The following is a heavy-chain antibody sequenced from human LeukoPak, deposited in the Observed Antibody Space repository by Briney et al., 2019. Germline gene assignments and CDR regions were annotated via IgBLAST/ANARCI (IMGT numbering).Heavy chain of an antibody. CDR2: ISGAGGHT. D-gene: IGHD2-15*01. CDR1: GFTFSSYA. Sequence: PGGSLRLSCAASGFTFSSYAMSWVRQAPGKGLEWVSAISGAGGHTYYADSVKGRFTISRDNSKTTLSLQMNSLRAEDTALYYCAKRGQDIVVVVAATSLASWGQGPLVTVSS. CDR3: AKRGQDIVVVVAATSLAS. J-gene: IGHJ4*02. V-gene: IGHV3-23*01.